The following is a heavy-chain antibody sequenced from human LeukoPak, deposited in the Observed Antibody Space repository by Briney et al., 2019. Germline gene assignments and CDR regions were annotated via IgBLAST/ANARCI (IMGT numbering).Heavy chain of an antibody. D-gene: IGHD5-12*01. J-gene: IGHJ6*02. V-gene: IGHV4-38-2*02. CDR1: GYSISSGYY. Sequence: SETLSLTCTVSGYSISSGYYWGRIRQPPGKGLEWIGSIYHSGSTYYNPSLKSRVTISVDTSKNQFSLKLSSVTAADTAVYYCARDIGGYEDYYYYGMDVWGQGTTVTVSS. CDR2: IYHSGST. CDR3: ARDIGGYEDYYYYGMDV.